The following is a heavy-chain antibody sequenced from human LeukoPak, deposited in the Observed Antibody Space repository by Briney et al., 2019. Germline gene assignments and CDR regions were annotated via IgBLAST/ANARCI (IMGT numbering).Heavy chain of an antibody. CDR1: GGSISSGGYY. CDR2: IYYSGST. V-gene: IGHV4-31*03. D-gene: IGHD3-10*01. J-gene: IGHJ5*02. CDR3: ARAGDHNWFDP. Sequence: SETLSLTCTVSGGSISSGGYYWSWIRQHPGKGLEWIGYIYYSGSTYYNPSLKSRVTISVDTSKNQFSLKLSSVTAADTAVYYRARAGDHNWFDPWGQGTLVTVSS.